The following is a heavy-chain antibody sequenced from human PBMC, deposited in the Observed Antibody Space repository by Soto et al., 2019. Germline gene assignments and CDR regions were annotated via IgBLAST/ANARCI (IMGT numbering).Heavy chain of an antibody. J-gene: IGHJ4*02. V-gene: IGHV1-69*13. CDR2: IIPIFGTA. Sequence: SVKVSCKPSGGTFSSYTISWVRQAPGQGLEWMGGIIPIFGTANYAQKLQGRVTITADESTRTAYMELSSLRSEDTAVYYCAREADYDSSGYYYFYWGQGTLVTVSS. D-gene: IGHD3-22*01. CDR1: GGTFSSYT. CDR3: AREADYDSSGYYYFY.